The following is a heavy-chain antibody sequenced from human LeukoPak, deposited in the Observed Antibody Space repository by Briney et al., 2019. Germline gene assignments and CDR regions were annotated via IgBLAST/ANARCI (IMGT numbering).Heavy chain of an antibody. V-gene: IGHV1-2*02. Sequence: ASVKVSCKASGYTFTSYGISWVRQAPGQGLEWMGWINPNSGGTNYAQKFQGRVTMTRDTSISTAYMELSRLRSDDTAVYYCARVSRVRGVNSAFDIWGQGTMVTVSS. D-gene: IGHD3-10*01. CDR3: ARVSRVRGVNSAFDI. CDR1: GYTFTSYG. CDR2: INPNSGGT. J-gene: IGHJ3*02.